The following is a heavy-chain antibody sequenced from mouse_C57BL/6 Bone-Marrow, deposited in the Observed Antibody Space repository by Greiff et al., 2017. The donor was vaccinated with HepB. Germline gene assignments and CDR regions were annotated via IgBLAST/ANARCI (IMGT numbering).Heavy chain of an antibody. CDR2: IDPANGNT. CDR1: GFNIKNTY. CDR3: ASGSTTMYYFDY. V-gene: IGHV14-3*01. Sequence: VQLKQSVAELVRPGASVKLSCTASGFNIKNTYMHWVKQRPEQGLEWIGRIDPANGNTNYAPKFQGKATLTADTSSNTTYLQLSSLTSEDTAIEYCASGSTTMYYFDYWGQGTTLTVSA. J-gene: IGHJ2*01. D-gene: IGHD6-1*01.